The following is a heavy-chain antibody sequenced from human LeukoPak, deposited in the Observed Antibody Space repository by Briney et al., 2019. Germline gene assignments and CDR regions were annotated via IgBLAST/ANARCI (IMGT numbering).Heavy chain of an antibody. V-gene: IGHV3-23*01. J-gene: IGHJ3*02. CDR1: GFTFTNYA. CDR3: ARRAYNWGAFDI. D-gene: IGHD5-24*01. CDR2: ISPSGAET. Sequence: GESLRLSCAASGFTFTNYAMNWVRQAPGKGLEWVSTISPSGAETYYADSVKGRFTISRDISKNTLYLQMNSLRAEDTAVYYCARRAYNWGAFDIWGQGTMVTVSS.